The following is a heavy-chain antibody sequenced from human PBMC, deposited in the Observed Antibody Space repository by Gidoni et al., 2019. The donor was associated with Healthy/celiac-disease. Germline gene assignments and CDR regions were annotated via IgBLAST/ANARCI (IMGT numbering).Heavy chain of an antibody. D-gene: IGHD2-2*01. CDR2: ISGSGGST. Sequence: EVQLLESGGGLVQPGGSLRLSCAASGFTFSSCAMSWVRQAPGKGLEWVSAISGSGGSTYYADTVKGRFTISRDNSKNTLYLQMNSLRAEDTAVYDCARPVYLFDYWGQGTLVTVSS. J-gene: IGHJ4*02. CDR1: GFTFSSCA. CDR3: ARPVYLFDY. V-gene: IGHV3-23*01.